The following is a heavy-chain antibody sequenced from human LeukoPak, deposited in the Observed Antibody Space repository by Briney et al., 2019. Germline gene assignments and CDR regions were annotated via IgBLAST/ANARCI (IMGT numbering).Heavy chain of an antibody. V-gene: IGHV4-31*03. CDR3: ARGGTYYYGSGSFDY. D-gene: IGHD3-10*01. J-gene: IGHJ4*02. Sequence: SETLSLTCTVSGGSISSGGYYWSWIRQHPGKGLEWIGYIYYSGSTYYNPSLKSRVTISVDTSKNQFSLKLSSVTAADTAVYYCARGGTYYYGSGSFDYWGQGTLVTVSS. CDR1: GGSISSGGYY. CDR2: IYYSGST.